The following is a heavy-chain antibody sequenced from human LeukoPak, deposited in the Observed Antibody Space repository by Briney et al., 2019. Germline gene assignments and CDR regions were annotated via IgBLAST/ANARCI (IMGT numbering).Heavy chain of an antibody. D-gene: IGHD1-26*01. CDR1: GGSISNYY. Sequence: SETLSLTCTVSGGSISNYYWGWIRQPPGKGLEWIGTIYYSGTTYYNPSLKSRVTISIDTSTNQFSLKLNSVTAADTAVYYCASLQNIVGATPLPDYWGQGTLVTVSS. CDR2: IYYSGTT. CDR3: ASLQNIVGATPLPDY. V-gene: IGHV4-39*07. J-gene: IGHJ4*02.